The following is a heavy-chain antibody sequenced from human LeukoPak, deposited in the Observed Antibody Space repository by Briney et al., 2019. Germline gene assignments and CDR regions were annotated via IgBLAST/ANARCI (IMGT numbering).Heavy chain of an antibody. J-gene: IGHJ4*02. V-gene: IGHV4-38-2*02. CDR2: FCLGRDT. CDR1: GDSVTNDFF. CDR3: ARWASISREPGGFFDH. D-gene: IGHD1-14*01. Sequence: SETLSLTCTVSGDSVTNDFFWGWVRQPPGKELEWIGSFCLGRDTYYRPSLKSRVTISVDTSKNQFSLDLNSVTAADTAVYYSARWASISREPGGFFDHWGQGTLVTVSS.